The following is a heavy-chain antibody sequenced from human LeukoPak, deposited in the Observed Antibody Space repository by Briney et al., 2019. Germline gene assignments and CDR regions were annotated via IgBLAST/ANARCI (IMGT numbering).Heavy chain of an antibody. CDR3: AGYGSGSYHKAFDH. CDR2: VHSSGYT. V-gene: IGHV4-59*01. J-gene: IGHJ4*02. Sequence: SETLSLTCSVSGGAISSDYWAWIRQPPGKGLEWIAYVHSSGYTSYNPSLKSRVTISIDTSKNQFSLKLNSVTAADTAVYYCAGYGSGSYHKAFDHWGQGTLVTVSS. CDR1: GGAISSDY. D-gene: IGHD3-10*01.